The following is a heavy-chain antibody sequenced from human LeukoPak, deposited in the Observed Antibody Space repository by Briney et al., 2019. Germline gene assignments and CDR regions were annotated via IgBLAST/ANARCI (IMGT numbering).Heavy chain of an antibody. J-gene: IGHJ6*02. Sequence: GGSLRLSCAASGFTFSSYWMSWVRQAPGKGLEWVANIKQDGSEKYYVDSVKGRFTISRDNAKNSLYLQMNSLRAEDTAVYYCARDLAYDSSTVYYGMDVWGQGTTVTVSS. V-gene: IGHV3-7*01. D-gene: IGHD3-22*01. CDR2: IKQDGSEK. CDR3: ARDLAYDSSTVYYGMDV. CDR1: GFTFSSYW.